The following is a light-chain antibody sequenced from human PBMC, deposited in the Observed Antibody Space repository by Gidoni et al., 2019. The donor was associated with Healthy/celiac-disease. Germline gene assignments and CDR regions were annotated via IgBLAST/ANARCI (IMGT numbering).Light chain of an antibody. CDR1: QSISSW. V-gene: IGKV1-5*03. CDR3: QQYNSYPLT. Sequence: DIQMTQSPSTLSASVGDRVTITCRASQSISSWLAWYQPKPGKAPKLLIYKASSLESGVPSRFSGSGSGTEFTLTLRSLQPDDFATYYCQQYNSYPLTFGGGTKVEIK. J-gene: IGKJ4*01. CDR2: KAS.